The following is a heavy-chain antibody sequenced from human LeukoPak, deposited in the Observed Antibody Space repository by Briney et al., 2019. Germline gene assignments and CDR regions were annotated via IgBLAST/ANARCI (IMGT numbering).Heavy chain of an antibody. J-gene: IGHJ3*02. V-gene: IGHV4-39*01. D-gene: IGHD3-10*01. CDR1: GGSISSSSYY. CDR2: IYYSGST. CDR3: ARRKSPGDFDAFDI. Sequence: SETLSLTCTVSGGSISSSSYYWGWIRQPPGKGLEWIGSIYYSGSTYYNPSLKSRVTISVDTSKNQFSLQLNSVTPEDTAVYYCARRKSPGDFDAFDIWGQGTMVTVSS.